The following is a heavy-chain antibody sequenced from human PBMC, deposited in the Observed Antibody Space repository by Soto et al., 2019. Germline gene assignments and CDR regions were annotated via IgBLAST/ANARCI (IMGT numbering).Heavy chain of an antibody. CDR1: GFTFTNHA. Sequence: PGGSLRLSCAASGFTFTNHAMTWVRQAPGKGLQWVATVDSSGAAPFYAESVKGRFSISRDNSKSTLYLQMNNLRVEDTAVYFCAKWEVFVAGHLSIQSSLDSWGQGTLVTVSS. V-gene: IGHV3-23*01. D-gene: IGHD6-19*01. CDR3: AKWEVFVAGHLSIQSSLDS. J-gene: IGHJ4*02. CDR2: VDSSGAAP.